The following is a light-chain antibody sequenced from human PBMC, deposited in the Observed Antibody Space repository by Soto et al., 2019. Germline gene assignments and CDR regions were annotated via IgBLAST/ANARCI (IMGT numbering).Light chain of an antibody. CDR1: QSISRY. J-gene: IGKJ3*01. V-gene: IGKV1-39*01. Sequence: DIQMTQSPSTLSASVGDRVTVPCRAGQSISRYLNWYQQRPGKAPKLLIYSASSLQTGVPSRFSGSGSGTDFTLTISSLQPEDVATYYCQQSYNGPFTLGPGTKVDIK. CDR2: SAS. CDR3: QQSYNGPFT.